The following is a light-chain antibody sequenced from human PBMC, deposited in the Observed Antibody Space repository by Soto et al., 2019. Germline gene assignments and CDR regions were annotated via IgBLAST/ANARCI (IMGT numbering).Light chain of an antibody. CDR1: QTLNAW. CDR3: QQDNS. V-gene: IGKV1-5*01. Sequence: EIQMTQSPATLSVSVGDRVTITCRASQTLNAWLAWYQQKPGKAPKVLIYDASRLQSGVPSRFSGSISGTEFTLPISSLLAVDFSKYYCQQDNSFGQGTRLDIK. J-gene: IGKJ2*01. CDR2: DAS.